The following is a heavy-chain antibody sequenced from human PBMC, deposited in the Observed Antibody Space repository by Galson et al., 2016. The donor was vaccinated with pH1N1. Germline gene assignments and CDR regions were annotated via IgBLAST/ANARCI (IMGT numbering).Heavy chain of an antibody. Sequence: SLRLSCAASGFTFSSYAMSWVRQAPGKGLEWVSAISGSGGSTYYADSVKGRFTISRDNSKNTLYLQMNSLSAEDTAVYYCAKDIGYCSSTSCQYYYYYGMDVWGQGTTVAVSS. CDR2: ISGSGGST. D-gene: IGHD2-2*01. V-gene: IGHV3-23*01. CDR3: AKDIGYCSSTSCQYYYYYGMDV. J-gene: IGHJ6*02. CDR1: GFTFSSYA.